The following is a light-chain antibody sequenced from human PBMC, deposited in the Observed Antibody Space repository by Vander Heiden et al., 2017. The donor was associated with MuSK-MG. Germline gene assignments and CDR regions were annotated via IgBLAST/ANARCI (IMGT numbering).Light chain of an antibody. CDR3: GSYTTSITLI. CDR2: EVS. V-gene: IGLV2-18*02. CDR1: SSDIGSYNR. J-gene: IGLJ2*01. Sequence: QSDLTQPPSVSGSPGQSVTISCTGTSSDIGSYNRVAWYQQPPGTAPKLFIYEVSYRPSGVPVRFSGSKSGTTASLTISGLQAEDEAYYYCGSYTTSITLIFGGGTKLTVL.